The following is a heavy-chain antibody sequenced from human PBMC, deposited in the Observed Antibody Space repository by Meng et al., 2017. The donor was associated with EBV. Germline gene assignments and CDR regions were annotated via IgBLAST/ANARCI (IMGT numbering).Heavy chain of an antibody. Sequence: HIPLKESGPTLVKPPPTLTLPCTFSGFSLSTRGVGVGWIRQPPGKALEWLALIYWDDDKRYSPSLKSRLTITKDTSKNQVVLTMTNMDPVDAATYYCAHIIAARPFDYWGQGTLVTVSS. J-gene: IGHJ4*02. CDR3: AHIIAARPFDY. CDR2: IYWDDDK. D-gene: IGHD6-6*01. CDR1: GFSLSTRGVG. V-gene: IGHV2-5*02.